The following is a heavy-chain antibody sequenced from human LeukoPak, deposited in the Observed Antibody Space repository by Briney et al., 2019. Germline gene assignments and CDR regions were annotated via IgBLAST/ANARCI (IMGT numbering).Heavy chain of an antibody. V-gene: IGHV4-34*01. D-gene: IGHD2-15*01. CDR3: ARDLGDCSSASCPLYFDL. Sequence: SETLSLTCAVYGGSFSGYYWSWIRQPPGKGLEWIGEINHSGSTNYNPSLKSRVTISVDTSKNQFSLKLSSVTAADTAVYYCARDLGDCSSASCPLYFDLWGRGTLVTVSS. J-gene: IGHJ2*01. CDR2: INHSGST. CDR1: GGSFSGYY.